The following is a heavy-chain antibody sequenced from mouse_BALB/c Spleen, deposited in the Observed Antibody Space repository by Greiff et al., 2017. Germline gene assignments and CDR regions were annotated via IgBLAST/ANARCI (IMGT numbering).Heavy chain of an antibody. D-gene: IGHD1-3*01. V-gene: IGHV3-8*02. CDR1: GDSITSGY. Sequence: EVKVEESGPSLVKPSQTLSLTCSVTGDSITSGYWNWIRKFPGNKLEYMGYISYSGSTYYNPSLKSRISITRDTSKNQYYLQLNSVTTEDTATYYCARWARIELRLYAMDYWGQGTSVTVSS. CDR2: ISYSGST. J-gene: IGHJ4*01. CDR3: ARWARIELRLYAMDY.